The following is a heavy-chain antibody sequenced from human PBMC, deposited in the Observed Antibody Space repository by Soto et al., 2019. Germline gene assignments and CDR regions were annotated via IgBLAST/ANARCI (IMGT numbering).Heavy chain of an antibody. CDR3: AKSQEVGAHFFDS. CDR1: GFTFSGLD. J-gene: IGHJ4*02. CDR2: IGTAGDT. V-gene: IGHV3-13*01. D-gene: IGHD2-15*01. Sequence: GSLRLSCEASGFTFSGLDMHWVRQPPGKGLEWVSSIGTAGDTYYAVSVKGRFIISRDNAKNSLSLQMNSLRAGDMAVYFCAKSQEVGAHFFDSWGQGTQVTVSS.